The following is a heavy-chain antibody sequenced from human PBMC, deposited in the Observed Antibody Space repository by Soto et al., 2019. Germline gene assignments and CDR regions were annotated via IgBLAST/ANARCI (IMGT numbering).Heavy chain of an antibody. CDR1: GGSISTFY. CDR2: IYYSGST. D-gene: IGHD2-21*02. V-gene: IGHV4-59*12. CDR3: ASQRYCDDDCYLFDY. J-gene: IGHJ4*02. Sequence: SETLSLTSTLSGGSISTFYWSWIRQPPGKGLEWIGDIYYSGSTNYNPSLTSRVLISVDKSKNQFSLKLTSVTAADTAVYYCASQRYCDDDCYLFDYWGQGTLVTVSS.